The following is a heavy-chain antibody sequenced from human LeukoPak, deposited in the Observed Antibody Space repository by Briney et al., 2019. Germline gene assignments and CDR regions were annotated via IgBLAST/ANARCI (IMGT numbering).Heavy chain of an antibody. D-gene: IGHD6-19*01. CDR2: VSAYNGNT. Sequence: ASVKVSCKASGYTFTSYGISWVRQAPGQGLEWMGWVSAYNGNTNYAQKLQGRVTMTTGTSTSTAYMELRSLRSDDTAVYYCARDSSGWRLYYFDYWGQGTLVTVSS. CDR3: ARDSSGWRLYYFDY. V-gene: IGHV1-18*01. J-gene: IGHJ4*02. CDR1: GYTFTSYG.